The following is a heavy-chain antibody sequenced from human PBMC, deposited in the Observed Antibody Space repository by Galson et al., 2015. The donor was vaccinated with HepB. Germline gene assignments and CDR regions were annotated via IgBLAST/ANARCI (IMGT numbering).Heavy chain of an antibody. CDR2: IYPGDSDT. D-gene: IGHD2-2*01. CDR3: ARRWIVVVPAAPEAFDI. J-gene: IGHJ3*02. Sequence: QSGAEVKKPGESLKISCKGSGYSFTSYWIGWVRQMPGKGLEWMGIIYPGDSDTRYSPSFQGQVTISADKSISTAYLQWSSLKASDTAMYYCARRWIVVVPAAPEAFDIWGQGTMVTVSS. CDR1: GYSFTSYW. V-gene: IGHV5-51*01.